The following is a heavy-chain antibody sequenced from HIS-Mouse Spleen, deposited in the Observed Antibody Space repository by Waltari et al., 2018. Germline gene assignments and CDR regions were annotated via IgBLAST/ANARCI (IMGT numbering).Heavy chain of an antibody. CDR1: GGSFSGYY. V-gene: IGHV4-34*01. D-gene: IGHD1-7*01. J-gene: IGHJ4*02. Sequence: QVQLQQWGAGLLKPSETLSLPCAVPGGSFSGYYWSWIRQPPGKGLEWIGEINHSGSTNYNPSLKSRVTISVDTSKNQFSLKLSSVTAADTAVYYCAGYNWNYGTDYWGQGTLVTVSS. CDR3: AGYNWNYGTDY. CDR2: INHSGST.